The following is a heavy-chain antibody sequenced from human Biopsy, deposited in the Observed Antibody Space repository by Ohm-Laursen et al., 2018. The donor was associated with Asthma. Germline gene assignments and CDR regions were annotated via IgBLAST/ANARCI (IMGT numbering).Heavy chain of an antibody. CDR3: ARVASYGDLYFGIDV. J-gene: IGHJ6*02. CDR1: GAYIGSRDHH. Sequence: SETLSLTCTVGGAYIGSRDHHWSWIRQSPGTGLEWIGFVFWSGTTHYNRSLERRLSISIDTTRNEFSMTLRSVTAADTAVYFCARVASYGDLYFGIDVWARGPRPPSP. CDR2: VFWSGTT. D-gene: IGHD4-17*01. V-gene: IGHV4-30-4*01.